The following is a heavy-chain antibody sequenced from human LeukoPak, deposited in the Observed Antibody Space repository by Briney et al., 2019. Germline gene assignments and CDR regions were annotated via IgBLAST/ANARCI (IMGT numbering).Heavy chain of an antibody. CDR3: ARSTMYSGPFDY. CDR1: GGSISSYY. V-gene: IGHV4-4*07. D-gene: IGHD6-19*01. CDR2: IYISGSGSA. J-gene: IGHJ4*02. Sequence: SETLSLTCTVSGGSISSYYWSWIRQPAGKGLEWIGRIYISGSGSANYNPSLKSRVTISVDTYKIQFSLKLSSVTAADTAMYYCARSTMYSGPFDYWGQGTRVTVTS.